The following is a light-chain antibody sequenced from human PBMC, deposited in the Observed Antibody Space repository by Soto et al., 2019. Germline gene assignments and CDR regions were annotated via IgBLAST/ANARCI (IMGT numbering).Light chain of an antibody. J-gene: IGKJ1*01. Sequence: AIQMTQSPSSLSASVGDTVTITCRASQGIRNDLGWYQQKPGKAPNLLIYAASSLQSGVPSRFSGSGSGTDFTLTTSSLQPEDFATYYCLQDYNYPRTFGQGTKVDIK. CDR3: LQDYNYPRT. CDR2: AAS. CDR1: QGIRND. V-gene: IGKV1-6*01.